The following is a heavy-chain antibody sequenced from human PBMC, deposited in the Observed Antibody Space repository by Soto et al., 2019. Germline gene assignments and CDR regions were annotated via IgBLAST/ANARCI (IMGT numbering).Heavy chain of an antibody. Sequence: SETLSLTCAVYGGSFSGYYWSWIRQPPGKGLEWIGEINQSGSTNYNPSLKSRVTISVDTSKNQFSLKLSSVTAADTAVYYCARTYSRNWFDPWGQGTLVTVSS. J-gene: IGHJ5*02. CDR3: ARTYSRNWFDP. D-gene: IGHD6-13*01. CDR1: GGSFSGYY. CDR2: INQSGST. V-gene: IGHV4-34*01.